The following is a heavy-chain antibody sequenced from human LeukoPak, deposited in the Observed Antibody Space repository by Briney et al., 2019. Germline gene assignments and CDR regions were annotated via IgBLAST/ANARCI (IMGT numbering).Heavy chain of an antibody. J-gene: IGHJ5*02. CDR1: GYTFTSYG. CDR2: ISAYNGNT. D-gene: IGHD4-17*01. V-gene: IGHV1-18*01. CDR3: AKVGPWDYGEGLDWFDP. Sequence: GASVKVSCKASGYTFTSYGISWVRQAPGQGLEWMGWISAYNGNTNYAQKLQGRVTMTTDTSTSTAYMELRSLRSDDTAVYYCAKVGPWDYGEGLDWFDPWGQGTLVTVSS.